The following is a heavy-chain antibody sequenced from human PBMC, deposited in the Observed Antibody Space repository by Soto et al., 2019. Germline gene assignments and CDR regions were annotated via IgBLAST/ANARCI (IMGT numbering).Heavy chain of an antibody. J-gene: IGHJ4*02. D-gene: IGHD3-22*01. CDR3: TTEFDYYDSSGYYYATDY. V-gene: IGHV3-15*07. CDR1: DFAFTNAW. CDR2: IKSKTDGGTT. Sequence: GGSLRLSCAASDFAFTNAWMNWVRQAPGKGLEWVGLIKSKTDGGTTDYAAPVKGRFTISRDDSKNTLFLQMNSLKTDDTAVYYCTTEFDYYDSSGYYYATDYWGQGALVTVSS.